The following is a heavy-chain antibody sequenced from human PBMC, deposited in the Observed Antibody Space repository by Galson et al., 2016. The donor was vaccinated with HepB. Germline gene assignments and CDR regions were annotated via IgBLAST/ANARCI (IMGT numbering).Heavy chain of an antibody. V-gene: IGHV3-48*02. CDR3: ARAGSSWYFDY. D-gene: IGHD6-13*01. Sequence: SLRLSCAASGFTFISYNMNWVRQAPGKGLEWISYISSSGGTIYYADSVKGRFTISRDNAKNSLYLQRNSLRDEDTAVYYCARAGSSWYFDYWGQGTLVTVSS. CDR1: GFTFISYN. J-gene: IGHJ4*02. CDR2: ISSSGGTI.